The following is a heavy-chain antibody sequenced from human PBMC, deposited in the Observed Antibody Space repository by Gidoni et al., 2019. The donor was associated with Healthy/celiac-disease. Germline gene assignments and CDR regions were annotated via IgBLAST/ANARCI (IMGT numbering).Heavy chain of an antibody. Sequence: EVQLLESGGGLVQPGGSLRLSCPASGFTFSSYAMSWVRQAPGKGLEWVSAISGSGGSTYYADSVKGRFTISRDNSKNTLYLQMNSLRAEDTAVYYCAKYRGPLGSNFDYWGQGTLVTVSS. CDR1: GFTFSSYA. V-gene: IGHV3-23*01. J-gene: IGHJ4*02. CDR3: AKYRGPLGSNFDY. D-gene: IGHD1-26*01. CDR2: ISGSGGST.